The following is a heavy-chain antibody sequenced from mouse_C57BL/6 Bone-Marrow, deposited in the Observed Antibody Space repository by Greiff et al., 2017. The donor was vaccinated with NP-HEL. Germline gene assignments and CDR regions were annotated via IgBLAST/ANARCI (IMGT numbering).Heavy chain of an antibody. J-gene: IGHJ3*01. CDR3: TGGVLLGGDFAY. CDR1: GFTFSNYW. CDR2: IRLKSDNYAT. D-gene: IGHD1-1*01. V-gene: IGHV6-3*01. Sequence: EVKVEESGGGLVQPGGSMKLSCVASGFTFSNYWMNWVRQSPEKGLEWVAQIRLKSDNYATHYAESVKGRFTISRDDSKSSVYLQMNNLRAEDTGIYYCTGGVLLGGDFAYGGQGTLVTVSA.